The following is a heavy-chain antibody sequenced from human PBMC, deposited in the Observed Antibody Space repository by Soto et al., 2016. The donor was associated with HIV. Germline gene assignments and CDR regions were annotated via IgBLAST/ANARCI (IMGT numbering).Heavy chain of an antibody. CDR3: ARDRGYMATSIFDY. J-gene: IGHJ4*02. CDR1: GFTFSNYW. V-gene: IGHV3-74*01. Sequence: EVQLVESGGGLVQPGGSRTISCAASGFTFSNYWMHWVRQAPGKGLVWVSRINSDGSSTNYADSVKGRFSISRDNAKNTLYLQMNSLRAEDTAVYYCARDRGYMATSIFDYWGQGTLVTASS. CDR2: INSDGSST. D-gene: IGHD5-12*01.